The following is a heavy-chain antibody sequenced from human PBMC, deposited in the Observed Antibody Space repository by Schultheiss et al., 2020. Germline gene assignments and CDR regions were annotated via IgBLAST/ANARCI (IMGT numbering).Heavy chain of an antibody. D-gene: IGHD2-15*01. CDR1: GGSISNGGYY. J-gene: IGHJ6*02. CDR3: ARDVVVPARKSYQYYYYGMDV. CDR2: IYYSGST. V-gene: IGHV4-61*08. Sequence: SETLSLTCTVSGGSISNGGYYWSWIRQPPGKGLEWIGYIYYSGSTKYNPSLKSRVTISVDTSKNQFSLKLSSVTAADTAIYYCARDVVVPARKSYQYYYYGMDVWGQGTTVTVSS.